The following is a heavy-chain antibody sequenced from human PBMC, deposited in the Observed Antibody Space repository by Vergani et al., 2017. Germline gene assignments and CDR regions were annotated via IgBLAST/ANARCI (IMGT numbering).Heavy chain of an antibody. J-gene: IGHJ4*02. CDR2: ISGSGGSP. V-gene: IGHV3-23*01. CDR3: ANSGGYYYDSSGYYYFDY. CDR1: GFTFSSYA. D-gene: IGHD3-22*01. Sequence: EVQLLESGGGLVQPGGSLRLSCAASGFTFSSYAMSWVRQAPGKGLEWVSAISGSGGSPYYADSVKGRFTISRDNSKNTLYLQMNSLRAEDTAVYYCANSGGYYYDSSGYYYFDYWGQGTLVTVSS.